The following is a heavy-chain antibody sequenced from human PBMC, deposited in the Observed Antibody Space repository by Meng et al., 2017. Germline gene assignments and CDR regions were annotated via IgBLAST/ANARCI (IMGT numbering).Heavy chain of an antibody. J-gene: IGHJ4*02. D-gene: IGHD1-26*01. CDR1: GKTFISFA. CDR3: AREGRVDFDY. V-gene: IGHV7-4-1*02. Sequence: QVRLVQSGNGLKKAGASVKVSCKASGKTFISFAMNWVRQAPGQGLEWMGWINTNTGNPTYAQGFTGRFVLSLDTSVSTAYLQISSLKAEDTAVYYCAREGRVDFDYWGQGTLVTVSS. CDR2: INTNTGNP.